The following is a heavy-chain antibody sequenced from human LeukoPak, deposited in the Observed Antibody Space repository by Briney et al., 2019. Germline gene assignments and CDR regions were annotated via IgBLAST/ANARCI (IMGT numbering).Heavy chain of an antibody. D-gene: IGHD5-18*01. J-gene: IGHJ3*02. CDR3: ARARSSYGYGDAFDI. V-gene: IGHV3-21*01. CDR1: GFTFSSYS. CDR2: ISSSSSYI. Sequence: GGSLRLSRAASGFTFSSYSMNWVRQAPGKGLEWVSSISSSSSYIYYADSVKGRFTISRDNAKNSLYLQMNSLRAEDTAVYYCARARSSYGYGDAFDIWGQGTVVTVSS.